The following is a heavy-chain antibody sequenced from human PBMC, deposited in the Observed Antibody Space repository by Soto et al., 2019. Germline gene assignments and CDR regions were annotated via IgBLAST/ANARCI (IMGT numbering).Heavy chain of an antibody. V-gene: IGHV3-23*01. J-gene: IGHJ4*02. CDR3: ENAPNRYICNDASYFHF. CDR1: GFTFSSYA. CDR2: ISGSGGST. Sequence: EVQLLESGGGLVQPGGSLRLSCAASGFTFSSYAMSWVRQAPGKGLEWVSAISGSGGSTYYADSVKGRFTISRDNSKNMLYLQMNSLRAEVTAIYYCENAPNRYICNDASYFHFWGQGTLVAVSS. D-gene: IGHD1-1*01.